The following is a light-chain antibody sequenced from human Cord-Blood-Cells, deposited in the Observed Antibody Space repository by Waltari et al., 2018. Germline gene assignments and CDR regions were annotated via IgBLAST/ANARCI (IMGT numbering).Light chain of an antibody. CDR1: QSLLHSNGYNY. CDR3: MQALQTSWT. Sequence: DIVMTQSPLSLPVPPGEPASISCRSSQSLLHSNGYNYLDWYLQKPGQSPQLLIYLGSNRAAGVPDRVSGSGAGTDFTLKISRVEAEDVGVYYCMQALQTSWTFGQGTKVEIK. J-gene: IGKJ1*01. CDR2: LGS. V-gene: IGKV2-28*01.